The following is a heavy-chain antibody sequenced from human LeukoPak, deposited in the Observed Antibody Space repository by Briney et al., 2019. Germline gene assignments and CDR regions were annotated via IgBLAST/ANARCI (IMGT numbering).Heavy chain of an antibody. D-gene: IGHD5-18*01. V-gene: IGHV4-39*01. CDR1: GDSISNHLYY. CDR2: VYYTGNA. Sequence: PSVTLSFNCAVSGDSISNHLYYWDWIRQTLGKVLEWIGAVYYTGNAYYNPSLKSRVNISVDTYDNRFSLHLNSVNAADTAIYYCARLTALSGHRGAFDIWGQGTLVTVSS. CDR3: ARLTALSGHRGAFDI. J-gene: IGHJ3*02.